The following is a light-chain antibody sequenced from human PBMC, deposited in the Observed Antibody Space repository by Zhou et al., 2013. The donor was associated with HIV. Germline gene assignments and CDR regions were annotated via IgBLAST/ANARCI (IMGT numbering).Light chain of an antibody. CDR1: QSVSSN. CDR2: AAS. Sequence: EIVMTQSPATLSVSPGERATLSCRASQSVSSNLAWYQQKPGQAPRLLIYAASTRATGIPARFSGSGSGTEFTLTISSMQSEDFAVYYCQQYSNWPTWTFGQGTKVEIK. CDR3: QQYSNWPTWT. V-gene: IGKV3-15*01. J-gene: IGKJ1*01.